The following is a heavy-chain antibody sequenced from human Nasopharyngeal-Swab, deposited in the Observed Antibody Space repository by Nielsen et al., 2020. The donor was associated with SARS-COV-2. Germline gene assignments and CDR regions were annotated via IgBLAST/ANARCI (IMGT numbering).Heavy chain of an antibody. Sequence: GSLRLSCTVSAGSISSYYWSWIRQPPGKGLEWIGYIYYSGNTNYNPSLKSRVTILIDTSKSQFSLKLSSVTAADTAVYYCARHTSSSGHLNWFDPWGQGNVVTVSS. CDR2: IYYSGNT. CDR1: AGSISSYY. J-gene: IGHJ5*02. D-gene: IGHD3-3*01. CDR3: ARHTSSSGHLNWFDP. V-gene: IGHV4-59*08.